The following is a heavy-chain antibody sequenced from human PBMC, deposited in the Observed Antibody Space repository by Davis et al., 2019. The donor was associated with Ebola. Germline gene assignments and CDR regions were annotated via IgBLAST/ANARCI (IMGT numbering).Heavy chain of an antibody. D-gene: IGHD5-18*01. CDR2: IYGEST. CDR3: ARPRDFGYGDPFDL. Sequence: SETLSLTCTVSGAPISSSIYFWSWIRQPPGRGLEWIGYIYGESTKYNASLQSRVTIIVDTSKNQFSLKLKSVTAADTAVYFCARPRDFGYGDPFDLWGQGAVVTVSP. J-gene: IGHJ3*01. V-gene: IGHV4-61*05. CDR1: GAPISSSIYF.